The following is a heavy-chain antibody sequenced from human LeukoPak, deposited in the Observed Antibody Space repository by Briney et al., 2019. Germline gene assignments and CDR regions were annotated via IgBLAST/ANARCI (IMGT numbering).Heavy chain of an antibody. J-gene: IGHJ6*02. Sequence: SETLSLTCAVYGGSFSGYYWSWIRQPPGKGLEWIGEINQSGSTNYNPSLKSRVTISVDTSKNQFSLKLSSVTAADTVVYYCARGPDIVVVPAATDGMDVWGQGTTVTVSS. V-gene: IGHV4-34*01. D-gene: IGHD2-2*01. CDR1: GGSFSGYY. CDR3: ARGPDIVVVPAATDGMDV. CDR2: INQSGST.